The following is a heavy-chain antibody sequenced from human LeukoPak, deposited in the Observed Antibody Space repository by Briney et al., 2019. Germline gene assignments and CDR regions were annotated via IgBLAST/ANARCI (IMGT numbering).Heavy chain of an antibody. V-gene: IGHV3-30*18. D-gene: IGHD3-9*01. Sequence: PGGTLRLSCAASGFTFSSYGMHWIRQAPGKGLEWVAVISYDGSNKYYADSVKGRFTISRDNSKNTLYLQMNSLRAEDTAVYYCAKSLTGDYANWGQGTLVTVSS. J-gene: IGHJ4*02. CDR1: GFTFSSYG. CDR3: AKSLTGDYAN. CDR2: ISYDGSNK.